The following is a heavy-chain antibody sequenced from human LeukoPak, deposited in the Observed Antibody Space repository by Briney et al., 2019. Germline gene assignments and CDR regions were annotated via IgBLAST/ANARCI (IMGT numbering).Heavy chain of an antibody. CDR1: GFTVSSNY. J-gene: IGHJ5*02. Sequence: PGGSLRLSCAASGFTVSSNYMSWVRQAPGKGLEWVSVIYSGGSTYYADSVKGRFTISRDNSKNTVYLQMNSLRAEDTAVYYCAGVEFERGGWFDPWGQGTLVTVSS. CDR2: IYSGGST. D-gene: IGHD1-1*01. V-gene: IGHV3-53*01. CDR3: AGVEFERGGWFDP.